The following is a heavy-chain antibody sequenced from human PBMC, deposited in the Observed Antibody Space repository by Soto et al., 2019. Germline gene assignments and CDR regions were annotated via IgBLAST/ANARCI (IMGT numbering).Heavy chain of an antibody. J-gene: IGHJ6*02. Sequence: QVQLVESGGGVVQPGRSLRLSCAASGFTFSSYGMHWVRQAPGKGLEWVAVISYDGSNKYYADSVKGRFTISRDNSKNTLYLQMNSLRAEDTAVYYCAKALRKPPQTYYYGMDVWGQGTTVTVSS. CDR1: GFTFSSYG. V-gene: IGHV3-30*18. CDR2: ISYDGSNK. CDR3: AKALRKPPQTYYYGMDV.